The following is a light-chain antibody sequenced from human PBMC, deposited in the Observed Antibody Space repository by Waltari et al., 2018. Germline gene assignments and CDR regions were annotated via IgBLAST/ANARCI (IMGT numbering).Light chain of an antibody. V-gene: IGLV1-47*01. Sequence: QSVLTQPPSASGTPGQRVTISCSGSSSNLGSNYVYWYQQLPGTAPKLLIYRNNQRPSGVPDRFSGSKSGTSASLAISGLRSEDEADYYCAAWDDSLSGSLFGGGTKLTVL. CDR1: SSNLGSNY. CDR2: RNN. J-gene: IGLJ2*01. CDR3: AAWDDSLSGSL.